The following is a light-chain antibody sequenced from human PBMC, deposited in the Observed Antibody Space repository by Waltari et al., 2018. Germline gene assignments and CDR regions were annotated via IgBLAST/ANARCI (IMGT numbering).Light chain of an antibody. CDR2: GAL. V-gene: IGKV3-20*01. CDR3: QQYDTSPGT. J-gene: IGKJ2*01. CDR1: QSLNGAY. Sequence: IVLTQSPGTLSLSPGEKAILSCRASQSLNGAYVAWYQHKSGQAPRLLIYGALYRAADIPDRFSGSGSGTDFTLTITRLEPDDFAVYYCQQYDTSPGTFGQGTRLEMK.